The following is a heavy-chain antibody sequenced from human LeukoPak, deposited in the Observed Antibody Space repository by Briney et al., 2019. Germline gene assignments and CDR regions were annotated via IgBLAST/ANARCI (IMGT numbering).Heavy chain of an antibody. CDR3: ARGRIDP. Sequence: SETLSLTCAVYGGSFSGYYWSWIRQPPGKGLEWIGEINHSGSTNYNPSLKNRVTISVDTSKNQFSLKLSSVTAADTAVYYCARGRIDPWGQGTLVTVSS. CDR1: GGSFSGYY. V-gene: IGHV4-34*01. CDR2: INHSGST. J-gene: IGHJ5*02.